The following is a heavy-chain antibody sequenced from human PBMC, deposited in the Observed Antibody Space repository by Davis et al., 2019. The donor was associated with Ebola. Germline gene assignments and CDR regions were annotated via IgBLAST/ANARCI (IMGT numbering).Heavy chain of an antibody. CDR2: INPNSGGT. CDR3: ARVGSRFDQLLLLDYFDY. CDR1: GYTFTGYY. Sequence: ASVKVSCKASGYTFTGYYMHWVRQAPGQGLEWMGRINPNSGGTNYAQKFQGRVTMTRDTSSSTAYLELSRLRSDDTAVYYCARVGSRFDQLLLLDYFDYWGQGTLVTVSS. J-gene: IGHJ4*02. V-gene: IGHV1-2*06. D-gene: IGHD2-2*01.